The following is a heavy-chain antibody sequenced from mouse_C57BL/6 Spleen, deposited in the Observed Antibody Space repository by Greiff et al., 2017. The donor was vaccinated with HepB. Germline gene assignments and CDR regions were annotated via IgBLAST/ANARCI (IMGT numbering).Heavy chain of an antibody. CDR1: GYSITSGYD. CDR2: ISYSGST. V-gene: IGHV3-1*01. J-gene: IGHJ3*01. CDR3: ARGEYDYDEGPWFAY. Sequence: EVQGVESGPGMVKPSQSLSLTCTVPGYSITSGYDWHWIRHFPGNKLEWMGYISYSGSTNYNPSLKSRISITHDTSKNHFFLKLNSVTTEDTATYYCARGEYDYDEGPWFAYWGQGTLVTVSA. D-gene: IGHD2-4*01.